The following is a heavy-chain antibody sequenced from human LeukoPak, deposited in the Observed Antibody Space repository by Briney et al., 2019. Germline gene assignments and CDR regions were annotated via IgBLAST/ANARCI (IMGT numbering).Heavy chain of an antibody. CDR3: ARGGVVYPDSFDI. CDR2: IFSGGGT. J-gene: IGHJ3*02. D-gene: IGHD2-15*01. CDR1: GFTVSSSY. Sequence: GGSLRLSCAASGFTVSSSYMDWVRQAPGKGLEWVSLIFSGGGTYYADSVKGRFTISRDNSKNTLFLQMNSLRAEDTAVYYCARGGVVYPDSFDIWGRGTMVTVSS. V-gene: IGHV3-66*01.